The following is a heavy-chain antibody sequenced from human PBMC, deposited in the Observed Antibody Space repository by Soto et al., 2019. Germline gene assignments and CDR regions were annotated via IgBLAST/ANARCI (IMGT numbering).Heavy chain of an antibody. CDR1: GGSISSSSYY. Sequence: QLQLQESGPGLVKPSETLSLTCTVSGGSISSSSYYWGWIRQPPGKGLEWIGSIYYSGSTYYNPSLKSRVGISVDTSETPFSLKLISVTAASTAVYYCASRVTTVTTYQPQYFDLWGRGTLVTVSS. J-gene: IGHJ2*01. V-gene: IGHV4-39*01. D-gene: IGHD4-17*01. CDR2: IYYSGST. CDR3: ASRVTTVTTYQPQYFDL.